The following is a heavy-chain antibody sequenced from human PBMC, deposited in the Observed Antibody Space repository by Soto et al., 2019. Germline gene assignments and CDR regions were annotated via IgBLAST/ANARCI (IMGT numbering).Heavy chain of an antibody. CDR3: ARKRSSSWSYYFDY. V-gene: IGHV3-20*01. J-gene: IGHJ4*02. CDR1: GFTFDAYG. Sequence: EVQLVESGGGVVRPGGSLRLSCAASGFTFDAYGMSWVRQAPGKGLEWVSGINWNGGSTGYADSVKGRFTISRDNAKISLYLQMNSLRAEDTALYHCARKRSSSWSYYFDYWGQGTLVTVSS. CDR2: INWNGGST. D-gene: IGHD6-13*01.